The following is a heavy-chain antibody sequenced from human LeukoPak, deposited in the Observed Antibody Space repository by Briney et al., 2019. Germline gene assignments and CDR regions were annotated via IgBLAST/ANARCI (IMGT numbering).Heavy chain of an antibody. D-gene: IGHD2-21*01. CDR2: VSHTEGT. V-gene: IGHV4-34*01. J-gene: IGHJ4*02. Sequence: SETLSLTCGVFGVSINDYYWSWIRQSPGKGLEWIGEVSHTEGTRYNPSLESRVTMSVGTSENQLSLKLIFVTAADTAVYYCARIRCGHSGSVCYNHWGLGTLVTVSS. CDR3: ARIRCGHSGSVCYNH. CDR1: GVSINDYY.